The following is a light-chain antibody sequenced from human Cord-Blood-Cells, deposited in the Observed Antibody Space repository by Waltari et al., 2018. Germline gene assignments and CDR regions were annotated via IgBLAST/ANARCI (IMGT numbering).Light chain of an antibody. CDR1: QSISSW. CDR2: KAS. Sequence: DIQMTQSPFTLSASVGDRVTITCRARQSISSWLAWYQQKPGKAPKLLIYKASSLESGVPSRFSGSGSGTEFTLTISSLQPDDFATYYYQQYNSYSRTFGQGTKVEIK. J-gene: IGKJ1*01. CDR3: QQYNSYSRT. V-gene: IGKV1-5*03.